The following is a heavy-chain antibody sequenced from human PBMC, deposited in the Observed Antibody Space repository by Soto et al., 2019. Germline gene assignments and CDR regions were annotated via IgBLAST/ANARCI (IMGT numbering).Heavy chain of an antibody. Sequence: QVQLVQSGAEVKKPGSSVKVSCKASGGTFSSYTISWVRQAPGQGLEWMGRIIPILGIANYAQKFQGRVTITADKSTSTAYMELSSLRSEDTDVYYCAREGYYDFWSGAGNRGGRNSQSSKIDYWGQGTLVTVSS. J-gene: IGHJ4*02. D-gene: IGHD3-3*01. CDR1: GGTFSSYT. V-gene: IGHV1-69*08. CDR2: IIPILGIA. CDR3: AREGYYDFWSGAGNRGGRNSQSSKIDY.